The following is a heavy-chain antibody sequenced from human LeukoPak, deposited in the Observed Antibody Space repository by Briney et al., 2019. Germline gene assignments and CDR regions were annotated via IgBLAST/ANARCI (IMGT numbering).Heavy chain of an antibody. CDR3: ARHDEISLITNGFNA. D-gene: IGHD3-10*01. V-gene: IGHV4-4*09. Sequence: SETLSLTCTVSGGSISRYYWSWIRQPPGKGLEWIGYIHPSGASIYTPSLRGRVTLSIDMSNNHLSVRLSAVTAADTAVYYCARHDEISLITNGFNAWGQGTMVTVSS. J-gene: IGHJ3*01. CDR1: GGSISRYY. CDR2: IHPSGAS.